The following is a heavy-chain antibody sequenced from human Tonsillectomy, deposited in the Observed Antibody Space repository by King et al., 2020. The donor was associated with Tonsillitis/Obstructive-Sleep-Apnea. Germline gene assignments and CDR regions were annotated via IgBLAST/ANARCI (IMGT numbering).Heavy chain of an antibody. J-gene: IGHJ4*02. CDR3: ARVGYCSGGSSYNPERYFDY. CDR2: INHSGST. CDR1: GGSFSGYY. D-gene: IGHD2-15*01. V-gene: IGHV4-34*01. Sequence: VQLQQWGAGLLKPSETLSLTCAVYGGSFSGYYWSWIRQPPGKGLEWIGEINHSGSTNYNPSLKSRVTISVDTSKNQFSLKLSSVTAADTAVYYCARVGYCSGGSSYNPERYFDYWGQGTLVTVSS.